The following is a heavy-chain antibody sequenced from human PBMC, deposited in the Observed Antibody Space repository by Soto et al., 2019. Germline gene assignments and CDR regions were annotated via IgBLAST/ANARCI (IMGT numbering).Heavy chain of an antibody. Sequence: EVQLVTSGGGLVQPVGSLRRSCAASGFTFSSYSMNWVSQAPGKGRERVSYISSSSSTIYYADSVKGRFTISRNNAKHSLYLQMNSLRDEDTAVYYCARDFPRGYYIFYCMDVWGQGTTVTVSS. J-gene: IGHJ6*02. V-gene: IGHV3-48*02. CDR3: ARDFPRGYYIFYCMDV. CDR2: ISSSSSTI. CDR1: GFTFSSYS. D-gene: IGHD3-22*01.